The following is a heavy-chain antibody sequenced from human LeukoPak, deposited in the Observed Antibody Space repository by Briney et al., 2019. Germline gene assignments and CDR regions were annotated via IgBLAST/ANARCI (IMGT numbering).Heavy chain of an antibody. D-gene: IGHD5-18*01. Sequence: PGGSLRLSCAASGFTFSNYEMNWVRQAPGKGLEWVSYISGSGSTIYYADSVKGRFTISRDNAKDSLYQQMNSLRAADTAVYYCARVRSGYSHENYFDYWGQGTLVTVSS. J-gene: IGHJ4*02. CDR1: GFTFSNYE. CDR2: ISGSGSTI. CDR3: ARVRSGYSHENYFDY. V-gene: IGHV3-48*03.